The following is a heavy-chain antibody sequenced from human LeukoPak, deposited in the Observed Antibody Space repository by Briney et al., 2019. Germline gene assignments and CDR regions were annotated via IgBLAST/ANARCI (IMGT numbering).Heavy chain of an antibody. V-gene: IGHV4-39*01. Sequence: PSETLSLTCTASGGSISSSSYYWGWIRQPPGKGLEWIGSIYYSGSTYYNPSLKSRVTISVDTSKNQFSLKLSSVTAADTAVYYCARQRGYYDFWSGLRGVDYFDYWGQGTLVTVSS. CDR3: ARQRGYYDFWSGLRGVDYFDY. J-gene: IGHJ4*02. D-gene: IGHD3-3*01. CDR2: IYYSGST. CDR1: GGSISSSSYY.